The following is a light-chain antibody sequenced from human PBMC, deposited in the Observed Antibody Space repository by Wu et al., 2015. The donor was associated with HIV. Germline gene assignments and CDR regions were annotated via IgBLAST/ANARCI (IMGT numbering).Light chain of an antibody. Sequence: QLTQSPSSLSASVGDRITIICRASQDINNYLAWYQQKPGKAPKLLMYGPSTLQSGVPSRFSGSRSGTDFTLTISSLQPEDIGTYYCHQFYVHPRSFGQGTKLEI. CDR3: HQFYVHPRS. V-gene: IGKV1-9*01. CDR2: GPS. CDR1: QDINNY. J-gene: IGKJ2*03.